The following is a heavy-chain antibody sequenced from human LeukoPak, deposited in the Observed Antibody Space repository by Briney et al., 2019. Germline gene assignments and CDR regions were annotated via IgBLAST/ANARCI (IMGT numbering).Heavy chain of an antibody. J-gene: IGHJ4*02. D-gene: IGHD6-6*01. Sequence: ASVKVSCKASGYTFTSYYMHWVRQAPGQGLEWMGIINPSGGSTSYAQKFQGRVTMTRDMSTSIVYMELSSLRSEDTAVYYCARVGWEYSSSVGFDYWGQGTLVTVSS. CDR1: GYTFTSYY. V-gene: IGHV1-46*01. CDR3: ARVGWEYSSSVGFDY. CDR2: INPSGGST.